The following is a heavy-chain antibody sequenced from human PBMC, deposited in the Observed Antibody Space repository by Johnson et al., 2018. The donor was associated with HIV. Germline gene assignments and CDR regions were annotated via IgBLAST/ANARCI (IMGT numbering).Heavy chain of an antibody. Sequence: VQLVESGGGLVQPGGSLRLSCAASGFTFSSYWMHWVRQAPGKGLVWVSRINWNGGSTGYADSVKGRFTIARDNAKNTLYLQMNSLRAEDTAVYSCANQHEQRVEPDAFDIWGQGTMVTVSS. J-gene: IGHJ3*02. CDR2: INWNGGST. D-gene: IGHD6-6*01. V-gene: IGHV3-74*01. CDR3: ANQHEQRVEPDAFDI. CDR1: GFTFSSYW.